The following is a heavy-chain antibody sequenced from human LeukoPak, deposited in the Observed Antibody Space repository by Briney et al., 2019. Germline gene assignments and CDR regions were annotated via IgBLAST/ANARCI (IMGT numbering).Heavy chain of an antibody. CDR2: IYYSGST. CDR3: ARDGGGGKGFDY. V-gene: IGHV4-59*01. Sequence: NPSETLSLTCTVSGGSISSYYWSWLRQPPGKGLEWIGYIYYSGSTNYNPSLKSRVTISVDTSKNQFSLKLSSVTAADTAVYYCARDGGGGKGFDYWGQGTLVTVSS. J-gene: IGHJ4*02. CDR1: GGSISSYY. D-gene: IGHD3-16*01.